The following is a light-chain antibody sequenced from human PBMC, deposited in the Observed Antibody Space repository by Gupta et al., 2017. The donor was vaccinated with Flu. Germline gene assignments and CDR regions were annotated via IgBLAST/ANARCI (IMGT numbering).Light chain of an antibody. CDR2: DAS. CDR1: QSVSNY. Sequence: PATLSLSPGERATISCRAGQSVSNYLAWYQHKPGQAPRLLIYDASNRDTGIPARFSGSGSGTDFTLSISSLEPEDFAIYYCQQNSGRPLTFGGGTKLEIK. CDR3: QQNSGRPLT. V-gene: IGKV3-11*01. J-gene: IGKJ4*01.